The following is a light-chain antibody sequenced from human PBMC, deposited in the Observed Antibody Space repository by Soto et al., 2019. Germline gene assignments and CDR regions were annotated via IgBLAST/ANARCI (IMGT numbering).Light chain of an antibody. V-gene: IGLV1-47*01. CDR1: SSNIGNNF. CDR3: AALDDSLSGVG. Sequence: QSVLTQPPSASGTPGQRVTISCSGRSSNIGNNFVYWYLQLPGTAPKLLIYRNNQRPSGVPDRFSASKSGTSASLAISGLRSEYEADYYCAALDDSLSGVGFGGGTQLTVL. CDR2: RNN. J-gene: IGLJ2*01.